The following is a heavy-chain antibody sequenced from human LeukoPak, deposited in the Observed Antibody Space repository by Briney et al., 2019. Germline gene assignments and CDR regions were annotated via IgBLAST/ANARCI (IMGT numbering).Heavy chain of an antibody. V-gene: IGHV3-23*01. CDR2: ISGSGGST. CDR1: GFTFSGSA. J-gene: IGHJ6*03. CDR3: AKAGRFLEWLIQGRGHMDV. D-gene: IGHD3-3*01. Sequence: QTGGSLRLSCAASGFTFSGSAMQWVRQAPGKGLEWVSAISGSGGSTYYADSVKGRFTISRDNSKNTLYLQMNSLRAEDTAVYYCAKAGRFLEWLIQGRGHMDVWGKGTTVTVSS.